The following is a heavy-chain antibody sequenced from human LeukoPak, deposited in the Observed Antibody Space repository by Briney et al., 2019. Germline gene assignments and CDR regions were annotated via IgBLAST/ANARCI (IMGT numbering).Heavy chain of an antibody. V-gene: IGHV4-30-4*08. Sequence: SETLSLTCTVSGGSMRSGGDYWNWIRQHPGKGLEWIGYIYYSGGTAYNPSLKSRVTISIDTSKNQFSLKLSSVTAADTAVYYCATTHGVMVYAIVYWGQGTLVTVSS. CDR1: GGSMRSGGDY. CDR2: IYYSGGT. D-gene: IGHD2-8*01. CDR3: ATTHGVMVYAIVY. J-gene: IGHJ4*02.